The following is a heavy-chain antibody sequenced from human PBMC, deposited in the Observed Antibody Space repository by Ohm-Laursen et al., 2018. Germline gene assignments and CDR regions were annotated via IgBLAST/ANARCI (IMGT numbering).Heavy chain of an antibody. D-gene: IGHD6-19*01. J-gene: IGHJ6*02. CDR3: AKARSSSGWPYDGMDV. Sequence: SLRLSCAASGFTFDDYAMHWVRQAPGKGLEWVSGISWNSGSIGYADSVKGRFTISRDNAKNSLYLQMNSLRAEDTALYYCAKARSSSGWPYDGMDVWGQGTTVTVSS. V-gene: IGHV3-9*01. CDR1: GFTFDDYA. CDR2: ISWNSGSI.